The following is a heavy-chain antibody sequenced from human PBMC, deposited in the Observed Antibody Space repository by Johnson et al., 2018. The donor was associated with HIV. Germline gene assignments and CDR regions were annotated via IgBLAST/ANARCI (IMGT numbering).Heavy chain of an antibody. CDR2: IRYDGSDK. Sequence: VQLVESGGGVVQPGGSLRLSCAASGFTFSSYGMHWVRQDPGKGLEWVAFIRYDGSDKYYADSVKGRFTISRDNSKNTLYLQMNSLRAEDTAVYYCAKDSLLGYCSGGSCYDDDAFDIWGQGTMVTVSS. D-gene: IGHD2-15*01. CDR1: GFTFSSYG. CDR3: AKDSLLGYCSGGSCYDDDAFDI. J-gene: IGHJ3*02. V-gene: IGHV3-30*02.